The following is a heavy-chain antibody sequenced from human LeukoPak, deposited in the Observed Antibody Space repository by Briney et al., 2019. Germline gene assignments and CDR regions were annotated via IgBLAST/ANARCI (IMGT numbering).Heavy chain of an antibody. Sequence: SETLSLTCAVSGYSISSSNWWGWIRQPPGKGLEWIGYIYYSGSTNYNPSLKSRVTMSVDTSKNQFSLKLSSVTALDTAVYCCARLYQREYFDYWGQGTLVTVSS. CDR2: IYYSGST. CDR1: GYSISSSNW. J-gene: IGHJ4*02. CDR3: ARLYQREYFDY. D-gene: IGHD2-15*01. V-gene: IGHV4-28*06.